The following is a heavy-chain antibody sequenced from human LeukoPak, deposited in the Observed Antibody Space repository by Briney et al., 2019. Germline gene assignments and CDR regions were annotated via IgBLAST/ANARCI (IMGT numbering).Heavy chain of an antibody. CDR3: ARRPRAGWFDP. CDR1: GGSFSGYY. V-gene: IGHV4-34*01. CDR2: INHSGST. J-gene: IGHJ5*02. Sequence: SETLSLTCAVYGGSFSGYYWSWIRQPPGKGLEWIGEINHSGSTYYNPSLKSRVTISVDTSKNQFSLKLRSVTAADTAVYYCARRPRAGWFDPWGQGTLVTVSS.